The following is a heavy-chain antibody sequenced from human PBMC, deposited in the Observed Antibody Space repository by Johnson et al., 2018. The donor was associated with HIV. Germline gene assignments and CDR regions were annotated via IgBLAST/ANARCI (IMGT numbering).Heavy chain of an antibody. CDR2: IRSKANSYAT. J-gene: IGHJ3*02. CDR1: GFTFSGSA. CDR3: TSKKSIGYCSGGSCYSPPFDI. Sequence: MLLVESGGGVVQPGRSLRLSCAASGFTFSGSAMHWVRQASGKGLEWVGRIRSKANSYATAYAASVKGRFTISRDDSKNTAYLQMNSLKTEDTAVYYCTSKKSIGYCSGGSCYSPPFDIWGQGTMVTVSS. V-gene: IGHV3-73*01. D-gene: IGHD2-15*01.